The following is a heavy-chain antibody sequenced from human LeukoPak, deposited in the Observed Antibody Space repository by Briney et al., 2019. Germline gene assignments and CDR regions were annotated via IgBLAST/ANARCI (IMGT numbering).Heavy chain of an antibody. CDR2: IYYSGNT. CDR3: ARVAARGTIFGVVTDDAFDI. D-gene: IGHD3-3*01. Sequence: SETLSLTCTVSGGSITGFYWSWIRQPPGKGLEWIAYIYYSGNTNYNPSLKSRVTVSVDTSKNQFSLQLRSVTAADTAVYYCARVAARGTIFGVVTDDAFDIWGQGTMVTVSS. J-gene: IGHJ3*02. V-gene: IGHV4-59*01. CDR1: GGSITGFY.